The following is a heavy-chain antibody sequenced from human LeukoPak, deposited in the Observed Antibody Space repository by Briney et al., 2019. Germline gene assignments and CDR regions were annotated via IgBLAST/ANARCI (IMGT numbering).Heavy chain of an antibody. CDR2: ISGGTT. Sequence: GGSLRLSCAASGFTISTYGMSWVRQAPGKGLEWVSSISGGTTYYADSVKDRFTISRDNSKNTVSLQMNSLRAEDTAVYYCAKSVYHSGNYWGQGTLVTVSS. J-gene: IGHJ4*02. V-gene: IGHV3-23*01. D-gene: IGHD3-10*01. CDR1: GFTISTYG. CDR3: AKSVYHSGNY.